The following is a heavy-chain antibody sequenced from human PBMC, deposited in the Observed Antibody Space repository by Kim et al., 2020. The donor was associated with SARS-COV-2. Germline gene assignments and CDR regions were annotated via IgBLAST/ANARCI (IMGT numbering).Heavy chain of an antibody. CDR2: IYSGGST. Sequence: GGSLRLSCAASGFTVSSNYMSWVRQAPGKGLEWVSVIYSGGSTYYADSVKGRFTISRDNSKNTLYLQMNSLRAEDTAVYYCARDTTLRFLEWPKGEYYGMDVWGQGTTVTVSS. D-gene: IGHD3-3*01. CDR3: ARDTTLRFLEWPKGEYYGMDV. V-gene: IGHV3-66*02. J-gene: IGHJ6*02. CDR1: GFTVSSNY.